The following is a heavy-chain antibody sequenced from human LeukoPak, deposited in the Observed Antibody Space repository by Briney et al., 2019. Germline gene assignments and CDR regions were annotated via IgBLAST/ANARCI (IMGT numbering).Heavy chain of an antibody. V-gene: IGHV1-2*02. CDR1: GYTFTSYY. CDR2: INPNSGGT. CDR3: ARVGYDFWSGYSYYFDY. J-gene: IGHJ4*02. Sequence: ASVKVSCKASGYTFTSYYMHWVRQAPGQGLERMGWINPNSGGTNYAQKFQGRVTMTRDTSISTAYMELSRLRSDDTAVYYCARVGYDFWSGYSYYFDYWGQGTLVTVSS. D-gene: IGHD3-3*01.